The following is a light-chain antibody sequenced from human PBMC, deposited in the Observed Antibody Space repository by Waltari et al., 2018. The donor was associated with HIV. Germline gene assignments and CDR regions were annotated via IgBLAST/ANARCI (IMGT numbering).Light chain of an antibody. CDR3: QQAYSIPFT. J-gene: IGKJ3*01. CDR2: WAS. V-gene: IGKV4-1*01. CDR1: QSVLYSGNNKNQ. Sequence: EIVMTQPPDSLAVSLGERATINCKSSQSVLYSGNNKNQLAWYQQKPGQPPKLLIYWASTRDSGVPDRFSGSGSGTDFTLTITSLQAEDVAVYYCQQAYSIPFTFGPGTRVDFK.